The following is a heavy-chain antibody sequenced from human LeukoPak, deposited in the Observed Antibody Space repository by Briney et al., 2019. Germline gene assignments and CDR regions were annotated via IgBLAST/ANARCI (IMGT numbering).Heavy chain of an antibody. D-gene: IGHD2-2*01. Sequence: PGGSLRLSCAASGFTFSSYAMHWVRQAPGKGLEWVAVISYDGSNKYYADSVKGRFTISRDNSKNTLYLQMSSLRAEDTAVYYCARVRRPAVVLDALDSWGQGTMVTVSS. J-gene: IGHJ3*02. CDR1: GFTFSSYA. CDR2: ISYDGSNK. CDR3: ARVRRPAVVLDALDS. V-gene: IGHV3-30-3*01.